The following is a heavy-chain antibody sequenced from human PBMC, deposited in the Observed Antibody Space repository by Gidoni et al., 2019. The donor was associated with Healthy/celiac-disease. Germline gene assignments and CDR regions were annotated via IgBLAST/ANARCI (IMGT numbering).Heavy chain of an antibody. CDR2: TDHSRST. CDR3: ARVAVAGRSGWFDP. D-gene: IGHD6-19*01. V-gene: IGHV4-38-2*01. CDR1: SYAISSGSY. J-gene: IGHJ5*02. Sequence: QVQLQESGTGLEKPSETLCLTCAVSSYAISSGSYWGWIRPPPGKGLEWSGSTDHSRSTYYNPALKSRVTISVDTSKNQFSRKLRAVTAADTAVYYCARVAVAGRSGWFDPWGQGTLVTVSS.